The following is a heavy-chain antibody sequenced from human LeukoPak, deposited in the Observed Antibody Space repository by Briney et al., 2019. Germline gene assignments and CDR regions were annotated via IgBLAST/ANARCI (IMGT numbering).Heavy chain of an antibody. D-gene: IGHD4-11*01. Sequence: PGRSLRLSCTASGFIFGDYAMSWVRQAPGKGLEWVGSIRSKAYGGTTEYAASVKGRFTISRDDSKSIAYLQMNSLKTEDTAVYYCTRDLTTVTMYYFDYWGQGTLVTVSS. CDR2: IRSKAYGGTT. V-gene: IGHV3-49*04. CDR3: TRDLTTVTMYYFDY. CDR1: GFIFGDYA. J-gene: IGHJ4*02.